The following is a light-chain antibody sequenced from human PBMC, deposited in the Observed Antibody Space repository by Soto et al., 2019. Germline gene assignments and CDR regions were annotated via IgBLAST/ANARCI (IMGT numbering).Light chain of an antibody. CDR3: SSYTSSAPGVL. CDR1: SSDVGGSDY. Sequence: QSALTQPASVSGSPGQSITISCSGTSSDVGGSDYVSWYQQHPGEAPKLMIYDVSYRPSGISNRFSGSKSGNTASLTISGLQAEDEADYFCSSYTSSAPGVLFGGGTQLTVL. V-gene: IGLV2-14*03. J-gene: IGLJ2*01. CDR2: DVS.